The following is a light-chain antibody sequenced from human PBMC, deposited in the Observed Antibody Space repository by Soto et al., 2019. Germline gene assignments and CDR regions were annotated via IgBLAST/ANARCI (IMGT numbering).Light chain of an antibody. CDR1: QGISSY. J-gene: IGKJ1*01. V-gene: IGKV1-6*01. CDR2: AAS. Sequence: IQMTQSPSSLSASVGDRVTITYRASQGISSYLNWYQQKPGKAPKLLIYAASSLQSGVPSRFSGSGSGTDFTLTISSLQPEDFATYYCLQDYTYPWTFGQGTKVDIK. CDR3: LQDYTYPWT.